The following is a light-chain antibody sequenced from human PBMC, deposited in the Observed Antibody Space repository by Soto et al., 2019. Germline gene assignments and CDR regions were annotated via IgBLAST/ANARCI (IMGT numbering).Light chain of an antibody. V-gene: IGKV3-20*01. CDR3: QQYGSSHRA. Sequence: EVVLTQSPGTLSLSPGERATLSCRASQTVTSNYLAWYQQKPGQAPRLLIYGASSRASGIPDRFSGGGSGTEFSLTISGLEPEDLAVYYCQQYGSSHRAFGQGTKVEIK. J-gene: IGKJ1*01. CDR1: QTVTSNY. CDR2: GAS.